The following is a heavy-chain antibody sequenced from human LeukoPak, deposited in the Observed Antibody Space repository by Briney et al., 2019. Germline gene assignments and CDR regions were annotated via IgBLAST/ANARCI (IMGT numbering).Heavy chain of an antibody. D-gene: IGHD6-13*01. CDR3: ARRAAADVYYYYYGMDV. CDR1: GFTFSSYG. CDR2: IWYDGSNK. J-gene: IGHJ6*02. V-gene: IGHV3-33*01. Sequence: PGRSLRLSCAASGFTFSSYGMHWVRQAPGKGLEWVTVIWYDGSNKYYADSVKGRFTISRDNSKNTLYLQMNSLRAEDTAVYYCARRAAADVYYYYYGMDVWGQGTTVTVSS.